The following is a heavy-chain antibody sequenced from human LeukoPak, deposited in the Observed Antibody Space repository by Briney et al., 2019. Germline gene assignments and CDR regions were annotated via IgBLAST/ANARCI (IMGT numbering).Heavy chain of an antibody. V-gene: IGHV1-24*01. CDR1: GYTFTSYA. J-gene: IGHJ6*03. CDR3: ATAGQLELRYYYYMDV. Sequence: ASVKVSCKASGYTFTSYAMNWVRQAPGKGLEWMGGFDPEDGETIYAQKFQGRVTMTEDTSTDTAYMELSSLRSEDTAVYYCATAGQLELRYYYYMDVWGKGTTVTVSS. CDR2: FDPEDGET. D-gene: IGHD1-1*01.